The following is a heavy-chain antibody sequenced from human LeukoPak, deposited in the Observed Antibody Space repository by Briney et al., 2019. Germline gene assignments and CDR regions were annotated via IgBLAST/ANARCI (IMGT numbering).Heavy chain of an antibody. CDR3: AKSAYYDASGYYREYYFDY. CDR1: GFTFSSYA. CDR2: ISGSGGST. J-gene: IGHJ4*02. V-gene: IGHV3-23*01. D-gene: IGHD3-22*01. Sequence: GGSLRLSCAASGFTFSSYAMHWVRQAPGKGLEWVSSISGSGGSTHYADSVKGRFTISRDKTKNTLYLQMNSLRAEDTAVYYCAKSAYYDASGYYREYYFDYWGQGTLVTVSS.